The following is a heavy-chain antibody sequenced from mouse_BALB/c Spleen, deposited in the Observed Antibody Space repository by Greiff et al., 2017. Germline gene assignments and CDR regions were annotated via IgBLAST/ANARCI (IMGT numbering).Heavy chain of an antibody. CDR1: GFNIKDTY. V-gene: IGHV14-3*02. CDR3: ARADGY. CDR2: IDPANGNT. Sequence: VQLKESGAELVKPGASVKLSCTASGFNIKDTYMHWVKQRPEQGLEWIGRIDPANGNTKYDPKFQGKATITADTSSNTAYLQLSSLTSEDTAVYYCARADGYWGQGTLVTVSA. J-gene: IGHJ3*02.